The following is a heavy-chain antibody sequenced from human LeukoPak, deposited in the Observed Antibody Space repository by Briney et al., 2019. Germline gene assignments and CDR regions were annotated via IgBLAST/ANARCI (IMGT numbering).Heavy chain of an antibody. V-gene: IGHV4-59*08. Sequence: SETLSLTCTVSGGSISSYYWRWIRQPPGKGLEWIGYIYYSGSTNYNPSLKSRVTISVDTSKNQFSLKLSSVTAADTAVYYCARLYDFWSGYQSGGMDVWGQGTTVTVSS. J-gene: IGHJ6*02. D-gene: IGHD3-3*01. CDR3: ARLYDFWSGYQSGGMDV. CDR2: IYYSGST. CDR1: GGSISSYY.